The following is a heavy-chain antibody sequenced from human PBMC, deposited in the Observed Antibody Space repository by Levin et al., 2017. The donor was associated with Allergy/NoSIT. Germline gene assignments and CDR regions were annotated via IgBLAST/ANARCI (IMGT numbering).Heavy chain of an antibody. D-gene: IGHD2-2*01. CDR1: GGTFSSYT. V-gene: IGHV1-69*04. Sequence: KISCKASGGTFSSYTISWVRQAPGQGLEWMGRIIPILGIANYAQKFQGRVTITADKSTSTAYMELSSLRSEDTAVYYCARDHGNIVVVPAATTIYNWFDPWGQGTLVTVSS. J-gene: IGHJ5*02. CDR2: IIPILGIA. CDR3: ARDHGNIVVVPAATTIYNWFDP.